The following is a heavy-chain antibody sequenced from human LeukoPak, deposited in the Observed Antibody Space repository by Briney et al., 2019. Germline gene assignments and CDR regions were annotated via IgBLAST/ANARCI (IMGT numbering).Heavy chain of an antibody. CDR2: IYYTGTT. V-gene: IGHV4-39*01. CDR3: AQSLGSSNWIGNWFDP. D-gene: IGHD6-13*01. J-gene: IGHJ5*02. Sequence: SETLSLTCTVSGGSISSSSHSWGWIRQPPGKGLEWTGSIYYTGTTYYNPSLKSRVTISVDTSKNQFSLKLNSVTAADTAVYYCAQSLGSSNWIGNWFDPWGQGTLVTVSS. CDR1: GGSISSSSHS.